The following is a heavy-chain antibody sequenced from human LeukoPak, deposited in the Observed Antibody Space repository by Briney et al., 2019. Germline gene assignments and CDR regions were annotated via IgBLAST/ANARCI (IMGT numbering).Heavy chain of an antibody. CDR1: GGSIGASINSPNW. D-gene: IGHD2-2*01. V-gene: IGHV4-4*02. Sequence: SGTLSLTCAVSGGSIGASINSPNWWSWVRQPPGKGLEWIGEIFHSGSTNYNPSLKSRVTMSVDKSKNQFSLTLTSVTAADTAVYFCARAPRAYCSTTGSCFQDYWGQGTLVTVSS. CDR3: ARAPRAYCSTTGSCFQDY. J-gene: IGHJ4*02. CDR2: IFHSGST.